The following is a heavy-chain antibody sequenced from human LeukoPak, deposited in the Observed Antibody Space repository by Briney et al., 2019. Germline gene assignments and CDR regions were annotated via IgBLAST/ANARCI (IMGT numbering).Heavy chain of an antibody. V-gene: IGHV4-31*02. CDR1: GGSVNSGGSY. CDR3: ARLDYYDSSGGMDV. CDR2: ISYSGNT. D-gene: IGHD3-22*01. Sequence: SQTLSLTCTVSGGSVNSGGSYWTWIRQHPGKGLEWIGYISYSGNTYYSPSLKSRITISVDTSKNQFSLKLSSVTAADTAVYYCARLDYYDSSGGMDVWGQGTTVTVSS. J-gene: IGHJ6*02.